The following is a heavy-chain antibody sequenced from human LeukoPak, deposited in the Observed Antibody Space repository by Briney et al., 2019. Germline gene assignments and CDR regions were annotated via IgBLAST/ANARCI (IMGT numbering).Heavy chain of an antibody. J-gene: IGHJ4*02. V-gene: IGHV3-9*01. D-gene: IGHD6-13*01. CDR1: GFTFDDYA. CDR3: ARDFAAAGYFDY. Sequence: GRSLRLSCAASGFTFDDYAMHWVRQAPGKGLEWVSGISWNSGSIGYADSVKGRFTISRDNAKNSLYLQMNSLRAEDTALYYCARDFAAAGYFDYWGQGTLVTVSS. CDR2: ISWNSGSI.